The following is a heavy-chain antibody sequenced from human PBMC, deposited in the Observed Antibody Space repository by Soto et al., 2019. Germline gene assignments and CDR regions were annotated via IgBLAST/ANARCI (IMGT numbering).Heavy chain of an antibody. CDR3: TRDASRDSSARGWFDP. CDR1: GFTFRSFT. CDR2: ISSNSAYI. D-gene: IGHD6-13*01. V-gene: IGHV3-21*02. J-gene: IGHJ5*02. Sequence: EVQLVESGGGLVKPGGSLRLSCAASGFTFRSFTMNWVRQAPGKGLEWVSTISSNSAYIYYTDALRGRFTISRDNAKNSLHLQMNRLRAEDTAVYYCTRDASRDSSARGWFDPWGPGTLVNVSS.